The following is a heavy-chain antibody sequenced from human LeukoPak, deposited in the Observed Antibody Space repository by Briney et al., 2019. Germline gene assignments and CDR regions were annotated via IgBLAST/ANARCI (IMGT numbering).Heavy chain of an antibody. V-gene: IGHV3-48*03. D-gene: IGHD3-10*02. J-gene: IGHJ6*04. CDR3: AELGITMIGGV. CDR2: ISSSGSTI. CDR1: GFTFSSYE. Sequence: GGSLRLSCAASGFTFSSYEMNWVRQAPGKRLEWVSYISSSGSTIYYADSVKGRFTISRDNAKNSLYLQMNSLRAEDTAVYYCAELGITMIGGVWSKGTTVTISS.